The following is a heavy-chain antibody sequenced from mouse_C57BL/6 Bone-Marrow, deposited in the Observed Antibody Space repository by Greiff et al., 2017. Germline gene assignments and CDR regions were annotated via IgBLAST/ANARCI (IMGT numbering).Heavy chain of an antibody. CDR2: IYPGDGDT. D-gene: IGHD2-3*01. Sequence: QVQLQQSGAELVKPGASVKISCKASGYAFSSYWMNWVKQRPGKGLEWIGQIYPGDGDTNSTGKVKGKATLTADKSSSTAYRQLSSLTSEDSAVYVCARPGWLLAWFAYWGQGTLVTVSA. V-gene: IGHV1-80*01. CDR3: ARPGWLLAWFAY. J-gene: IGHJ3*01. CDR1: GYAFSSYW.